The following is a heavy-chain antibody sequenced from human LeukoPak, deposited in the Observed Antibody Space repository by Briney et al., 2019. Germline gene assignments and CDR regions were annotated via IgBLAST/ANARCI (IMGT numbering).Heavy chain of an antibody. CDR3: AKVAYCGGECYHSEGRRNWYFDL. V-gene: IGHV3-21*01. J-gene: IGHJ2*01. Sequence: GGSLRLSCAASRFTFSDFSMNWVRQAPGKGLEWVSPISGSGKYIYYADSVKGRFTISRDNAKNSLYLQMNSLRAEDTAVYYGAKVAYCGGECYHSEGRRNWYFDLWGRGTLVTVSS. D-gene: IGHD2-21*01. CDR2: ISGSGKYI. CDR1: RFTFSDFS.